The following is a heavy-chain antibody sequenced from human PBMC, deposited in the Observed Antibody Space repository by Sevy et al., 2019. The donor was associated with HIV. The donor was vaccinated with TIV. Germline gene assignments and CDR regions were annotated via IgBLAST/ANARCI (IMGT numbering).Heavy chain of an antibody. V-gene: IGHV3-30*18. CDR1: GLTFSTYG. D-gene: IGHD5-18*01. CDR3: AKDQGGYNYAPGY. Sequence: GGSLRLSCAASGLTFSTYGMHWVRQAPGKGLEWVAVISYDGNIQYYADSVKGGFTVSRDNSKNKLYLQMNSLRAEDSAVYYCAKDQGGYNYAPGYWGQGTLVTVSS. J-gene: IGHJ4*02. CDR2: ISYDGNIQ.